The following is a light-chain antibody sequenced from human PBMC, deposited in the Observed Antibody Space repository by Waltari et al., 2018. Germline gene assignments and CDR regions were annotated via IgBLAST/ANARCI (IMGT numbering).Light chain of an antibody. CDR3: QQYGTSSMYT. CDR2: GVS. Sequence: EIVLTQSPGTLSLSPGERATLSCRTSQSISTTYLAWYQQRPGQAPRLLIYGVSIRATGIPDRFSGSGSGTDFTLTISRLEPEDFAMYYCQQYGTSSMYTFGQGTKLEIK. CDR1: QSISTTY. J-gene: IGKJ2*01. V-gene: IGKV3-20*01.